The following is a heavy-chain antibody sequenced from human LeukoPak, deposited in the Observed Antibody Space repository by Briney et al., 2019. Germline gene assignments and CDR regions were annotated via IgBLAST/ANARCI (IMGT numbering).Heavy chain of an antibody. D-gene: IGHD3-3*01. CDR2: FDPEDGET. Sequence: GASVKVSCKVSGYTLAELSMHWVRQAPGKGLEWMGGFDPEDGETIYALKFQGRVTMTQDTSTDTVYMEQSSLRSEDTAVYYCATLRREGDYDFWSGYRTNWFDRWGQGTLVTDCS. V-gene: IGHV1-24*01. J-gene: IGHJ5*02. CDR1: GYTLAELS. CDR3: ATLRREGDYDFWSGYRTNWFDR.